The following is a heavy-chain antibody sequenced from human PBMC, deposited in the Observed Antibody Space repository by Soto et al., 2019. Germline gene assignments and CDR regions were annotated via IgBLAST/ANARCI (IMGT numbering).Heavy chain of an antibody. CDR2: ISYDGSTQ. CDR1: GFTFSGYV. Sequence: GGSLRLSCAASGFTFSGYVMHWVRQAPGKGLEWVADISYDGSTQYYADSVKGRFTISRDNSKSTLSLQMNSLRGEDTAEYYCARGRDGYNYSLDYWGQGTLVTVSS. D-gene: IGHD1-1*01. J-gene: IGHJ4*02. V-gene: IGHV3-30-3*01. CDR3: ARGRDGYNYSLDY.